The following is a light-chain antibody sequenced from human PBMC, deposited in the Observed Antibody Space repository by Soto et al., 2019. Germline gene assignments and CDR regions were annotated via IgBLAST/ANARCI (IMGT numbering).Light chain of an antibody. J-gene: IGKJ1*01. Sequence: DIQMTQSPSSLSASVGDRVTITCRASQSISNYLNWYQQKPGKAPKLLIYAASSMQSGVPSRFSGSGYETDFTLTISSLQPDDSANYYCQQSFSPLWTFGQGTKVEV. CDR2: AAS. CDR1: QSISNY. V-gene: IGKV1-39*01. CDR3: QQSFSPLWT.